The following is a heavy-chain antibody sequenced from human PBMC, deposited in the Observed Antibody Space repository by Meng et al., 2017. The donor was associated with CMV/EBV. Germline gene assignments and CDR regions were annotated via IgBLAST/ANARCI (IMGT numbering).Heavy chain of an antibody. Sequence: GESLKISCAASGFTFSSYDMNWVRQAPGKGLEWVSFIGASGSSTFYADSVKGRFTISRDNSKNTLYLQMNSLRAEDTAVYYCAKNGLGGWTNWFDPWGQGTPVTVSS. CDR3: AKNGLGGWTNWFDP. CDR1: GFTFSSYD. CDR2: IGASGSST. J-gene: IGHJ5*02. D-gene: IGHD6-19*01. V-gene: IGHV3-23*01.